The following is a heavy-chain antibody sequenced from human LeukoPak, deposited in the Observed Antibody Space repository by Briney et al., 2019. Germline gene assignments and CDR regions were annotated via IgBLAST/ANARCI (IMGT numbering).Heavy chain of an antibody. D-gene: IGHD3-10*01. J-gene: IGHJ4*02. V-gene: IGHV4-4*02. CDR1: GGSISSSNW. CDR2: IYHSGST. CDR3: ARESRGSGSYQYYFDY. Sequence: KASGTLSLTCAVSGGSISSSNWWSWARQPPGKGLEWIGEIYHSGSTNYNPSLKSRVTISVDKSKNQFSLKLSSVTAADTAVYYCARESRGSGSYQYYFDYWGQGTLVTVSS.